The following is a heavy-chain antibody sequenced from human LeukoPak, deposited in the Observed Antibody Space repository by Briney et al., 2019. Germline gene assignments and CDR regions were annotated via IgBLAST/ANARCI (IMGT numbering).Heavy chain of an antibody. CDR2: IIPIFGTA. CDR3: AAGAGYCSSTSCYPFDY. CDR1: GGTFSSYA. Sequence: GASVKVSCKASGGTFSSYAITWVRQAPGQGLEWMGGIIPIFGTANYAQKFQGRVTITADESTSTAYMELSSLRSEDTAVYYCAAGAGYCSSTSCYPFDYWGQGTLVTVSS. V-gene: IGHV1-69*13. D-gene: IGHD2-2*01. J-gene: IGHJ4*02.